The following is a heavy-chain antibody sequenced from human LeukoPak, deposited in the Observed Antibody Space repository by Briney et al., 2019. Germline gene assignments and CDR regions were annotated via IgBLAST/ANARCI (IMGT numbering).Heavy chain of an antibody. V-gene: IGHV4-59*01. CDR2: IYYGGST. CDR1: GGSISSYY. D-gene: IGHD4-17*01. CDR3: ARVDTVTTSGFDC. J-gene: IGHJ4*02. Sequence: SETLSLTCALSGGSISSYYWTWIRQPPGKGLEWIGDIYYGGSTNYNPSLKSRVTISVDTSQNQFSLKLSSVTTADTAVYFCARVDTVTTSGFDCWGQGTLVTVSS.